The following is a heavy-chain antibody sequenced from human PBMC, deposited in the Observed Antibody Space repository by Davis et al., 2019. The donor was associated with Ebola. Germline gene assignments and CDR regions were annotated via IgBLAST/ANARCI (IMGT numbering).Heavy chain of an antibody. Sequence: GESLKISCTGSGYSFTTYWIAWVRQPPAKGLEWMGIIYPGDSDTSYSPSFQGQVTISADKSSNTAYLQWSGLQAADTAMYYCARHRDYDDADRHFQYYFDYWGQGTLVTVSS. D-gene: IGHD3-22*01. CDR1: GYSFTTYW. J-gene: IGHJ4*02. V-gene: IGHV5-51*01. CDR2: IYPGDSDT. CDR3: ARHRDYDDADRHFQYYFDY.